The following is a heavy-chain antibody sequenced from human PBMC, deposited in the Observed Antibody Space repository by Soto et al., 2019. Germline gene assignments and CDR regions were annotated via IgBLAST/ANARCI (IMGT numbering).Heavy chain of an antibody. D-gene: IGHD3-10*01. V-gene: IGHV3-30-3*01. CDR3: APPVRGLQTAFDY. CDR1: GFTFSSYA. J-gene: IGHJ4*02. Sequence: PGGSLRLSCAASGFTFSSYAMHWVRQAPGKGLEWVAVISYDGSNKYYADSVKGRFTISRDNSKNTLYLQMNSLRAEDTAVYYCAPPVRGLQTAFDYWGQGTLVTVSS. CDR2: ISYDGSNK.